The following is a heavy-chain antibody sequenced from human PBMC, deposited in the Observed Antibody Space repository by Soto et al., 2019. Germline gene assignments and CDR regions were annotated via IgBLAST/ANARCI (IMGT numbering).Heavy chain of an antibody. Sequence: LETLSLTCTVSGGSISSYYWSWIRQPPGKGLEWIGYIYYSGSTNYNPSLKSRVTISVDTSKNQFSLKLSSVTAADTAVYYCARDDGYYSYWGQGTLVTVSS. CDR3: ARDDGYYSY. CDR2: IYYSGST. CDR1: GGSISSYY. V-gene: IGHV4-59*01. J-gene: IGHJ4*02. D-gene: IGHD3-3*01.